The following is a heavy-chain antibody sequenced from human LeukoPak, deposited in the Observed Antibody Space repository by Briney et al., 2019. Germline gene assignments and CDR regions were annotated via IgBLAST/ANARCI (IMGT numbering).Heavy chain of an antibody. CDR3: ARDPCSGGSCYYYYGMDV. Sequence: GGSLRLSCAASGFTFSSYAMHWVRQAPGKGLEWVAVISYDGSNKYYADSVKGRFTISRDNSKNTLYLQMNSLRAEDTAVYYCARDPCSGGSCYYYYGMDVWGQGATVTVSS. CDR2: ISYDGSNK. J-gene: IGHJ6*02. V-gene: IGHV3-30-3*01. D-gene: IGHD2-15*01. CDR1: GFTFSSYA.